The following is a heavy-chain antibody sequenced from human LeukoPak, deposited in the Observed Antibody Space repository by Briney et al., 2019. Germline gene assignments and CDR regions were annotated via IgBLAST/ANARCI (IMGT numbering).Heavy chain of an antibody. CDR3: VRGGPSTWS. CDR2: INDDGSDT. CDR1: GLTFKLYW. V-gene: IGHV3-74*01. D-gene: IGHD2-15*01. Sequence: GGSLRLSCAASGLTFKLYWMHWVRQVPGKRPVWVSRINDDGSDTIYADSVRGRFTISRDDAKNTVYLQMNNLRAEDTAVYYCVRGGPSTWSWGQGTLVTVSS. J-gene: IGHJ5*02.